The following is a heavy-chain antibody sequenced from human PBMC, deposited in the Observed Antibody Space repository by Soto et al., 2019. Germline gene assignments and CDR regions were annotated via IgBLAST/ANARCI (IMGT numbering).Heavy chain of an antibody. Sequence: TGGSLRLSCAASGFTFSSYGMHWVRQAPGKGLEWVAVISYDGSNKYYADSVKGRFTISRDNSKNTLYLQMNSLRAEDTAVYYCAKDTDVPYSSSTPDHYGMDVWGQGTTVTVSS. CDR2: ISYDGSNK. D-gene: IGHD6-6*01. CDR1: GFTFSSYG. J-gene: IGHJ6*02. CDR3: AKDTDVPYSSSTPDHYGMDV. V-gene: IGHV3-30*18.